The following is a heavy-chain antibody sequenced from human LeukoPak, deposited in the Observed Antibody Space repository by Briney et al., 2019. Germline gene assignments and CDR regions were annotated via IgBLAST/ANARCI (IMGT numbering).Heavy chain of an antibody. V-gene: IGHV4-38-2*02. Sequence: SETLSLTCTVSGYSISTSYYWGWIRQPPGKWLEWIGSIYHSGNTYYNPSLKSRVTISVDTSKNQFSLKLNSVTAADTAVYYCARADDGSSLDYWGQGTLVTVSS. J-gene: IGHJ4*02. CDR1: GYSISTSYY. CDR2: IYHSGNT. CDR3: ARADDGSSLDY. D-gene: IGHD6-13*01.